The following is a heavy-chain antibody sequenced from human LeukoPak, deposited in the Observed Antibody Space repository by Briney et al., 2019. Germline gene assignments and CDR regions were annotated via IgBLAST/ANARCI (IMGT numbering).Heavy chain of an antibody. Sequence: PGGSLRLSCAASGFTFSSYAMHWVRQAPGKGLEWVAVISYDGSNKYYADSVKGRFTISRDNSKNTLYLQMNSLRAEDTAVYYCARGRVVIPEGPDYWGQGTSVTVSS. V-gene: IGHV3-30-3*01. CDR3: ARGRVVIPEGPDY. CDR1: GFTFSSYA. J-gene: IGHJ4*02. D-gene: IGHD3-10*01. CDR2: ISYDGSNK.